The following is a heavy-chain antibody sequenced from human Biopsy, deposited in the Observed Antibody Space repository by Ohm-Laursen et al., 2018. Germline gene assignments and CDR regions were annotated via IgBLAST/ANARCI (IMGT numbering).Heavy chain of an antibody. CDR2: IYNTETT. J-gene: IGHJ5*02. V-gene: IGHV4-39*01. Sequence: GTLSLTCTVSGGSISSSTTYYWAWLRQPPGKGLEWIGSIYNTETTFYNPSLKSRVTISVDTPTNQFSLKVPSVTAADTALYFCARHPTGFWFDPWGHGTLVTVSS. CDR3: ARHPTGFWFDP. CDR1: GGSISSSTTYY.